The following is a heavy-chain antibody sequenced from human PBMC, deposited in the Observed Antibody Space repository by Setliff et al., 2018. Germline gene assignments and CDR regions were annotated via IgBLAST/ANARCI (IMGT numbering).Heavy chain of an antibody. CDR2: INPNSGGT. Sequence: ASVKVSCKASGYTLTGYYMHWVRQAPGQGLEWMGRINPNSGGTNYAQKFQGRVTMTRDTSISTAYMELSRLRSDDTAVYYCARGMTYYYDSSGYPDYWGQGTLVTVSS. CDR3: ARGMTYYYDSSGYPDY. V-gene: IGHV1-2*06. J-gene: IGHJ4*02. CDR1: GYTLTGYY. D-gene: IGHD3-22*01.